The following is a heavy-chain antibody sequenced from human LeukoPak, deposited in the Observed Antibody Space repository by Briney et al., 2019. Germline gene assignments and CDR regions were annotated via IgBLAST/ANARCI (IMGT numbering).Heavy chain of an antibody. V-gene: IGHV3-33*01. CDR3: AREGSAYYYDSSGYYFDY. D-gene: IGHD3-22*01. J-gene: IGHJ4*02. CDR1: GFTFSSYG. Sequence: GGSLRLSCAASGFTFSSYGMHWVRQAPGKGLEWVAVIWYDGSNKYYADSVKGRFTISRDNSKNTLYLQMNSLRAEDTAVYYCAREGSAYYYDSSGYYFDYRGQGTLVTVSS. CDR2: IWYDGSNK.